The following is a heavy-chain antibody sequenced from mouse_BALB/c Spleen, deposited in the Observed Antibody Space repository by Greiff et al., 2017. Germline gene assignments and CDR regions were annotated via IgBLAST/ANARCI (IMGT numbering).Heavy chain of an antibody. V-gene: IGHV1S126*01. CDR1: GYSFTSYW. Sequence: VQLQQSGPQLVRPGASVKISCKASGYSFTSYWIHWVKQRPGQGLEWIGMIDPSDNETKLNQKFKDKATLTVDKSSSTAYMQLSSPTSEDSAVYYCAQIYYDYEDYWGQGTTLTVSS. D-gene: IGHD2-4*01. J-gene: IGHJ2*01. CDR2: IDPSDNET. CDR3: AQIYYDYEDY.